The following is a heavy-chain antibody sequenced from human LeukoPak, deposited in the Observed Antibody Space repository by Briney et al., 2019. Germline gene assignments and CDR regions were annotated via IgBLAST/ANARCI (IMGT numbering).Heavy chain of an antibody. Sequence: GGSLRLSCEASGFAFSTYWMHWVRQAPGKGLVWVSRITPDGTSTTYADSVKGRFTISRDNAKNTLYVQMNSLRAEDTAVYYCARGAFGVYAFDIWGQGTMVTVSS. CDR2: ITPDGTST. CDR1: GFAFSTYW. D-gene: IGHD3-3*01. CDR3: ARGAFGVYAFDI. J-gene: IGHJ3*02. V-gene: IGHV3-74*01.